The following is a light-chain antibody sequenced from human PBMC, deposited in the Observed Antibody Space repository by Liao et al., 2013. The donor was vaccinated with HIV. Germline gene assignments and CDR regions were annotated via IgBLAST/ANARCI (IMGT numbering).Light chain of an antibody. CDR2: YDS. CDR1: KLGDKY. J-gene: IGLJ1*01. Sequence: SYDLTQPPSVSVSPGQTASITCSGDKLGDKYACWYQQKPGQSPVLVIYYDSDRPSGIPERFSGSNSGNTATLTISRVEAGDEADYYCQVWDSSSDQPYVFGTGTKVTVL. V-gene: IGLV3-1*01. CDR3: QVWDSSSDQPYV.